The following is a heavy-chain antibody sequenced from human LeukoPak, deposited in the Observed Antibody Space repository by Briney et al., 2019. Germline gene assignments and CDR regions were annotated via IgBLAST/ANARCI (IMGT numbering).Heavy chain of an antibody. V-gene: IGHV3-11*01. Sequence: PGWSLTLPSVGSAFIFGDFYMNLIRQAPGKVLEWISFITSSGETIYYADSVKGRFTVCRDNAKNSLYLQMNSLRAEGTAVYFCARDPEYSDNWGQGTLVSVSS. D-gene: IGHD1-1*01. CDR3: ARDPEYSDN. CDR1: AFIFGDFY. CDR2: ITSSGETI. J-gene: IGHJ4*02.